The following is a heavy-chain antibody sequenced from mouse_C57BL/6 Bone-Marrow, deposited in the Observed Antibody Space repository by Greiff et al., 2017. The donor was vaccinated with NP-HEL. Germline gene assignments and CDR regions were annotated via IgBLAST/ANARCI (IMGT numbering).Heavy chain of an antibody. D-gene: IGHD2-4*01. Sequence: EVMLVESGGDLVKPGGSLKLSCAASGFTFSSYGMSWVRQTPDKRLEWVATISSGGSYTYYPDSVKGRSTISRDNAKNTLYLQMSSMKSEDTAMYYCARPPLRLSAYYAVDYWGQGTSVTVAA. CDR3: ARPPLRLSAYYAVDY. CDR2: ISSGGSYT. J-gene: IGHJ4*01. V-gene: IGHV5-6*01. CDR1: GFTFSSYG.